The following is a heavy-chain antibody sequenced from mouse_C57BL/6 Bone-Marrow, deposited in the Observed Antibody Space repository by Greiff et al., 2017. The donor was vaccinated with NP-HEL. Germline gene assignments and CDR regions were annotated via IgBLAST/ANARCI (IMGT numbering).Heavy chain of an antibody. Sequence: EVKVEESGGDLVKPGGSLKLSCAASGFTFSSYGMSWVRQTPDKRLEWVATISSGGSYTYYPASVKGRFTIPRDNAKNTLYRQRSSLKSEDTAMYYGARHPLGYGDYFDYWGQGTTLTVSS. V-gene: IGHV5-6*02. D-gene: IGHD3-1*01. CDR2: ISSGGSYT. J-gene: IGHJ2*01. CDR1: GFTFSSYG. CDR3: ARHPLGYGDYFDY.